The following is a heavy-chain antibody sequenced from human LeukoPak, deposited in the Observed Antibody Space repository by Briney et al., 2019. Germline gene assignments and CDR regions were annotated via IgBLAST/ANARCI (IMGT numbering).Heavy chain of an antibody. Sequence: GGSLRLSSAASGFTPCSYWMSWGCETPGKRLEWVSNIKQDGSEKHYVDSVKGRFTISRDSAKNSLYLQMNSLRAEDMAVYYCARDAGSGTVFDYWGQGALVTVSS. CDR3: ARDAGSGTVFDY. CDR2: IKQDGSEK. J-gene: IGHJ4*02. D-gene: IGHD6-19*01. V-gene: IGHV3-7*01. CDR1: GFTPCSYW.